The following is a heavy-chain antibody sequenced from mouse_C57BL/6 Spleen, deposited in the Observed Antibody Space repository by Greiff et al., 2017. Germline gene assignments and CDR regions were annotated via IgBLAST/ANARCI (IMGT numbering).Heavy chain of an antibody. D-gene: IGHD1-1*01. Sequence: QVQLKQPGAELVKPGASVKLSCKASGYTFTSYWMHWVKQRPGQGLEWIGMIHPNSGSTNYNEKFKSKATLTVDKSSSTAYMQLSSLPSEDSAVYYSARCELAHYYGSSWGYWGQGTTLTVSS. J-gene: IGHJ2*01. CDR1: GYTFTSYW. CDR3: ARCELAHYYGSSWGY. CDR2: IHPNSGST. V-gene: IGHV1-64*01.